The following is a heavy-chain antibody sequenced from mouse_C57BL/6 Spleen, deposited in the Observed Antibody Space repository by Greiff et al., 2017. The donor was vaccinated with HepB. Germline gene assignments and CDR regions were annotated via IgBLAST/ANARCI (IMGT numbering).Heavy chain of an antibody. V-gene: IGHV14-2*01. CDR1: GFNIKDYY. D-gene: IGHD4-1*01. J-gene: IGHJ1*03. CDR3: ADLGGADFDV. CDR2: IDPEDGET. Sequence: EVQGVESGAELVKPGASVKLSCTASGFNIKDYYMHWVKQRTEQGLEWIGRIDPEDGETKYAPKFQGKATITADTSSNTAYLKLSSLTSEDTAVYYCADLGGADFDVWGTGTTVTVSS.